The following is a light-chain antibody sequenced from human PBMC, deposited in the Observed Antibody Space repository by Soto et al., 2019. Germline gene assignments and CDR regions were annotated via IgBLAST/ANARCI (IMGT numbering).Light chain of an antibody. J-gene: IGLJ2*01. V-gene: IGLV1-47*01. CDR1: SSNIGSNY. Sequence: QAVVTQPPSASGTPGQRVTISCSGSSSNIGSNYVYWYQQLPGTAPKLLIYRNNQRPSGVPDRFSGSKSGTSASLAISGLRSEDEADYYCAVWDDSLSGEVFGGGTKLTVL. CDR2: RNN. CDR3: AVWDDSLSGEV.